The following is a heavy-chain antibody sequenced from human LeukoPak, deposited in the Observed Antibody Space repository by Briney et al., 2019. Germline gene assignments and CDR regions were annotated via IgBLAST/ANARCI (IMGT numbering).Heavy chain of an antibody. V-gene: IGHV1-69*01. CDR3: ARRCSSTSCPEADYYYYGMDV. Sequence: SVKVSCKASGGTFSSYAISWVRQAPGQGLEWMGGIIPIFDTANYAQKFQGRVTITADESTSTAYMELSSLRSEDTAVYYCARRCSSTSCPEADYYYYGMDVWGQGTTVTVSS. CDR2: IIPIFDTA. D-gene: IGHD2-2*01. J-gene: IGHJ6*02. CDR1: GGTFSSYA.